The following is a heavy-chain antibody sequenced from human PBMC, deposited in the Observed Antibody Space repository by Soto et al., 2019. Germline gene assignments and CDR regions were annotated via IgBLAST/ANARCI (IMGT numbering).Heavy chain of an antibody. CDR3: ARGGVSTRIFDD. Sequence: GVSLKISCKGSGYNFAGYWIAWVRQMPGKGLELMGIIYPSDPDIRYRPSFQGQVTISADKSISSAYLQWSSLRASDTAMYYCARGGVSTRIFDDCGQGTPVTVCS. V-gene: IGHV5-51*01. CDR1: GYNFAGYW. J-gene: IGHJ4*02. D-gene: IGHD3-3*01. CDR2: IYPSDPDI.